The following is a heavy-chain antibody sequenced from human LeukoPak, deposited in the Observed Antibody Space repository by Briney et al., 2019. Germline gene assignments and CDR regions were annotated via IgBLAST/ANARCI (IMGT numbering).Heavy chain of an antibody. D-gene: IGHD1-26*01. Sequence: ASVKVSCKASGGTFSIYTISWVRQAPGQGLEWMGGIIPIFGTANYAQKFQGRVTITADESTSTAYMELSSLRSEDTAVYYCARGVPGIVGATTADAFDSWGQGTMVTVSS. CDR1: GGTFSIYT. V-gene: IGHV1-69*13. J-gene: IGHJ3*02. CDR3: ARGVPGIVGATTADAFDS. CDR2: IIPIFGTA.